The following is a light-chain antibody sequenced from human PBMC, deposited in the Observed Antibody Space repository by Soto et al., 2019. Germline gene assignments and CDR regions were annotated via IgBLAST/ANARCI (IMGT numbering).Light chain of an antibody. Sequence: EIVLTQSPGTLSLSPGERATLSCRASQSVSYYLAWYQQKPGQAPRLLIYDASSRATGVPDRFSGSGSGTDFTLTISRLEPEDFAVYYCQQLNSYPTFGGGTKVDI. J-gene: IGKJ4*01. CDR3: QQLNSYPT. CDR1: QSVSYY. CDR2: DAS. V-gene: IGKV3-20*01.